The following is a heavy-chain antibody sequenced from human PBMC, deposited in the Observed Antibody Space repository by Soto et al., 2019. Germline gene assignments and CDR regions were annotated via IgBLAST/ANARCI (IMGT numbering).Heavy chain of an antibody. J-gene: IGHJ6*02. D-gene: IGHD4-17*01. CDR1: GYTFTSYG. CDR2: ISAYNGNT. CDR3: ARVGGGYGDYVYYYGMDV. Sequence: ASVKVSCKASGYTFTSYGISWVRQAPGQGLEWMGWISAYNGNTNYAQKLQGRVTMTTDTSTSTAYMELRSLRSDDTAVYYRARVGGGYGDYVYYYGMDVWGQGTTVTVSS. V-gene: IGHV1-18*01.